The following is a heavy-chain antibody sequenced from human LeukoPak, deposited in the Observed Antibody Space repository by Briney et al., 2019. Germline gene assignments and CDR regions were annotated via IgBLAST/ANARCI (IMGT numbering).Heavy chain of an antibody. D-gene: IGHD6-19*01. CDR3: ARVRSSGGTGGIDY. CDR1: GGTFSSYA. Sequence: ASVKVSCKASGGTFSSYAISWVRQAPGQGLEWMGRIIPILGIANYAQKFQGRVTITADKSTSTAYMELSSLRSEDTAVYYCARVRSSGGTGGIDYWGQGTLVTVSS. V-gene: IGHV1-69*04. CDR2: IIPILGIA. J-gene: IGHJ4*02.